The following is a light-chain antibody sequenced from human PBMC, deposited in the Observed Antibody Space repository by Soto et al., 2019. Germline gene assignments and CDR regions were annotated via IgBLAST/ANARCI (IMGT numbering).Light chain of an antibody. CDR1: QSVSSN. J-gene: IGKJ1*01. CDR3: QQYNNWPRT. Sequence: EIVMTQSPATLSVSPGERATLSCRASQSVSSNLAWYQLKPGQAPRLLIYGASTRATGIPARFSGSGSGTEFTLTIGRLQSEDFAVYYCQQYNNWPRTFGQGTKVDIK. V-gene: IGKV3-15*01. CDR2: GAS.